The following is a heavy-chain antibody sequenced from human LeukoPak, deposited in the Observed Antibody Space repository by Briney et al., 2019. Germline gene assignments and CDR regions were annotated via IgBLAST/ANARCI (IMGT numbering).Heavy chain of an antibody. D-gene: IGHD3-22*01. CDR1: GFTFSDYY. V-gene: IGHV3-11*01. J-gene: IGHJ5*02. CDR2: ISSSGSNI. Sequence: GGSLRLSCAASGFTFSDYYMSWIRQAPGKGLEWVSYISSSGSNIYYADSVKGRFTISRDNAKNSLYLQMNRLRAADTAVYYCASLDSSGYKALDPWGQGTLVTVSS. CDR3: ASLDSSGYKALDP.